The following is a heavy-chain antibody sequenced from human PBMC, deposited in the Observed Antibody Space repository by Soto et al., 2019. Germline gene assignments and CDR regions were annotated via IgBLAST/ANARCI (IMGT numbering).Heavy chain of an antibody. CDR3: AHRLNSGGCLDP. Sequence: SGPTLVNPTQTLTLTCTFSGFSLSASGVNVGWVRQPPGKALEWLALIYWDDDKRYSPSLKSRLTITKDTTKNQVVLTMTNMDPVDTATYYCAHRLNSGGCLDPWGQGTLVTVSS. CDR2: IYWDDDK. CDR1: GFSLSASGVN. J-gene: IGHJ5*02. D-gene: IGHD2-15*01. V-gene: IGHV2-5*02.